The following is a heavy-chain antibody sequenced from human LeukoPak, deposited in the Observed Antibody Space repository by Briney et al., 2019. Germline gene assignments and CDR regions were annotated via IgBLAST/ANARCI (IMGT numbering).Heavy chain of an antibody. CDR1: GFTFSGYG. J-gene: IGHJ1*01. CDR3: AKPRTFYDILTVSFQQ. CDR2: IWFDGSNK. D-gene: IGHD3-9*01. Sequence: GRSLRLSCAASGFTFSGYGMHWVRQAPGKGLECVALIWFDGSNKYYADSVKGRFTISRDNSKNTLYLQMNSLTVEDTALYYCAKPRTFYDILTVSFQQWGQGTWVSVSS. V-gene: IGHV3-33*06.